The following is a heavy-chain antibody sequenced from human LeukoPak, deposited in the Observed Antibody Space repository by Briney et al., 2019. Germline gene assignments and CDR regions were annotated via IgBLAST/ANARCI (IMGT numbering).Heavy chain of an antibody. Sequence: PGGSLRLSCAASGFTFSSYAMSWVRQAPGKGLEWVSAISGSGGSTYYADSVKGRFTISRDNSKNTLCLQMNSLRAEDTAVYYCAKDQPTPYYYDSSGYFGIWGQGTMVTVSS. CDR3: AKDQPTPYYYDSSGYFGI. V-gene: IGHV3-23*01. D-gene: IGHD3-22*01. J-gene: IGHJ3*02. CDR1: GFTFSSYA. CDR2: ISGSGGST.